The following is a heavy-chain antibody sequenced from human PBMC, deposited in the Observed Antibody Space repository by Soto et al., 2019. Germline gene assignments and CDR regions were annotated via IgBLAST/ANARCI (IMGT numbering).Heavy chain of an antibody. CDR3: ARDLSGYYGSGSYYNRWFDP. J-gene: IGHJ5*02. V-gene: IGHV1-69*13. Sequence: ASVKVSCKASGGTFSSYAISCVRQAPGQVLEWMGGIIPIFGTANYAQKFQGRVTITADESTSTAYMELSSLRSEDTAVYYCARDLSGYYGSGSYYNRWFDPWGQGTLVTVSS. CDR2: IIPIFGTA. CDR1: GGTFSSYA. D-gene: IGHD3-10*01.